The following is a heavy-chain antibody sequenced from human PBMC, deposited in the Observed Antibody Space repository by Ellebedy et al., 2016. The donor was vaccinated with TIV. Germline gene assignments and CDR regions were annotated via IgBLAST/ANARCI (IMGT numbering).Heavy chain of an antibody. CDR1: GGSISSGDYY. Sequence: SETLSLTCTVSGGSISSGDYYWSWIRQPPGKGLEWIGYIYYSGSTYYNPSLKSRVTISVDTSKNQFSLKLSSVTAADTAVYYCASYGGGEWIKYWGQGTLVTVSS. CDR3: ASYGGGEWIKY. J-gene: IGHJ4*02. D-gene: IGHD2-21*01. CDR2: IYYSGST. V-gene: IGHV4-30-4*01.